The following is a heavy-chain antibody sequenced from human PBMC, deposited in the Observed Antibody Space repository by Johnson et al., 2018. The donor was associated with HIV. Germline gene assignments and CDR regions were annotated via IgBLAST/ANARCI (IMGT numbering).Heavy chain of an antibody. V-gene: IGHV3-23*04. CDR2: ISGSGGST. CDR3: AKKLGVGGGSNKAFDI. Sequence: EKLVESGGGLVQPGGSLRLSCAASGFTFSSYAMSWVRQAPGKGLEWVSAISGSGGSTYYADSVKGRFTISRDNSKNTLYLQMNSLRAEDTAVYYCAKKLGVGGGSNKAFDIWGQGTMVTVSS. D-gene: IGHD2-15*01. J-gene: IGHJ3*02. CDR1: GFTFSSYA.